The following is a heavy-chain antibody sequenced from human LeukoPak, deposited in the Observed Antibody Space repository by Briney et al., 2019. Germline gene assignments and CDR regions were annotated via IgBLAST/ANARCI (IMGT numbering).Heavy chain of an antibody. J-gene: IGHJ4*02. V-gene: IGHV3-21*01. D-gene: IGHD6-13*01. CDR1: GFTFSSYS. Sequence: GGSLRLSCAASGFTFSSYSMNWVRQAPGKGLEWVSSICNSSSYIYYADSVKGRFTISRDNAKNSLYLQMNSLRAEDTAVYYCARLAAAGYFDYWGQGTLVTVSS. CDR2: ICNSSSYI. CDR3: ARLAAAGYFDY.